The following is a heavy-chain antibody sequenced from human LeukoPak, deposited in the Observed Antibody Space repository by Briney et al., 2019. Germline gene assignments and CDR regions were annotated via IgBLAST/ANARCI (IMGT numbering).Heavy chain of an antibody. J-gene: IGHJ5*02. D-gene: IGHD2-2*02. CDR1: GFTFSSYG. CDR3: AREPPGYCSSTSCYTPGWFDP. CDR2: IWYVGSNK. V-gene: IGHV3-33*01. Sequence: PGGSLRLSCAASGFTFSSYGMHWVRQAPGKGLEWVAVIWYVGSNKYYADSVKGRFTISRDNSKNTLYLQMNSLRAEDTAVYYCAREPPGYCSSTSCYTPGWFDPWGQGTLVTVSS.